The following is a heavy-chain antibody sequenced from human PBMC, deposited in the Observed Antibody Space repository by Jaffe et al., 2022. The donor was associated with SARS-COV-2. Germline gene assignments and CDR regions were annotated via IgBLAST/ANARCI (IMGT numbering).Heavy chain of an antibody. CDR1: GGSINSYF. V-gene: IGHV4-59*01. Sequence: QVQLQESGPGLVKPSETLSLTCTISGGSINSYFWSWIRQPPGKGLEWIGYIYYTGGTNYNPSLKSRVTISVDTSKNQFSLKLGSVTAADTAVYYCARGPINLMGLSFDPWGQGTLVTVSS. D-gene: IGHD3-16*01. CDR2: IYYTGGT. CDR3: ARGPINLMGLSFDP. J-gene: IGHJ5*02.